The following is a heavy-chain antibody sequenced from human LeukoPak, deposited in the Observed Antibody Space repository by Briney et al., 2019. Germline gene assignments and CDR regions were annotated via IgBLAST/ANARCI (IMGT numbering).Heavy chain of an antibody. CDR2: ISSSGSTI. CDR1: GFTFSSYG. D-gene: IGHD3-10*01. V-gene: IGHV3-48*04. CDR3: ARRGVLWFGELFYYGMDV. Sequence: GGSLRLSCAASGFTFSSYGMHWVRQAPGKGLEWVSYISSSGSTIYYADSVKGRFTISRDNAKNSLYLQMNSLRAEDTAVYYCARRGVLWFGELFYYGMDVWGQGTTVTVSS. J-gene: IGHJ6*02.